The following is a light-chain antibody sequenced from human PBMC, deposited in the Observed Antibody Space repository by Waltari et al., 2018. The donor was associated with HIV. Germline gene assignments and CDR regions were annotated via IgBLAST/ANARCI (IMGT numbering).Light chain of an antibody. J-gene: IGLJ2*01. Sequence: QSALTQPPPASVSPGQSVAISCTGSSNDIGPYNFFSWYQPHPGKAPKLLIYDVTRRPPGIPDRFSGTKSGYTASLTVSDLQVEDEADYYCVSYTEKDTFLLFGGGTKLAV. CDR1: SNDIGPYNF. V-gene: IGLV2-8*01. CDR3: VSYTEKDTFLL. CDR2: DVT.